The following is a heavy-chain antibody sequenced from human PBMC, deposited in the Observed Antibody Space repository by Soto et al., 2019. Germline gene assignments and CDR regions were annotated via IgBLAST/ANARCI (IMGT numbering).Heavy chain of an antibody. CDR1: GFSLRTSGVG. CDR2: IYWDNDK. V-gene: IGHV2-5*02. D-gene: IGHD2-21*02. Sequence: QITLKESGPTLVKPTQTLTLTCTFSGFSLRTSGVGVGWIRQPPGKALEWLALIYWDNDKRYSPSLKSRLTITKDTSENQVILTMTNMDPVDTGKYYCAQSLCGCDCLQSYASHYYYGVDVWGQGTTVTVSS. CDR3: AQSLCGCDCLQSYASHYYYGVDV. J-gene: IGHJ6*02.